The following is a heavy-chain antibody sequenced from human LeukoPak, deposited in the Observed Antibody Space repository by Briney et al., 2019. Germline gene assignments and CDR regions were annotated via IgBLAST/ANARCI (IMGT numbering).Heavy chain of an antibody. CDR1: GFTFSSYW. V-gene: IGHV3-7*01. CDR2: IKQDGSNK. J-gene: IGHJ4*02. CDR3: ASSIAVAGEFDY. D-gene: IGHD6-19*01. Sequence: GGSLRLSCAASGFTFSSYWMSWVRQAPGKGLEWVANIKQDGSNKYYADSVKGRFTISRDNSKNTLYLQMNSLRAEDTAVYYCASSIAVAGEFDYWGQGTLVTVSS.